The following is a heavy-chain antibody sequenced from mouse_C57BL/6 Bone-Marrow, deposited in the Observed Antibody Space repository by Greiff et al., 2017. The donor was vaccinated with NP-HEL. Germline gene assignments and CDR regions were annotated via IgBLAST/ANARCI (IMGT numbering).Heavy chain of an antibody. V-gene: IGHV1-69*01. CDR3: ARGDY. J-gene: IGHJ2*01. CDR2: IDPSDSYP. Sequence: QVQLQQPGAELVMPGASVKLSCKASGYTFTSYWMHWVKQRPGQGLDWIGEIDPSDSYPNYNQKFKGKSTLTVDKSSSTAYMQLSSLTSEDSAVYYCARGDYWGQGTTLTVSS. CDR1: GYTFTSYW.